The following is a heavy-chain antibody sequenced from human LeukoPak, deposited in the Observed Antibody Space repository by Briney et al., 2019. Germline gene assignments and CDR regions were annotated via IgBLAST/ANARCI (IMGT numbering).Heavy chain of an antibody. J-gene: IGHJ4*02. CDR3: ARAVGALGYFDY. CDR2: IYSGGST. Sequence: GGSLRLSCAASGFTVSSNYMSWVRQAPGKGLEWVSVIYSGGSTYYADSVKGRFTVSRDNSKNTLYLQMNSLRAEDTAVYYCARAVGALGYFDYWGQGTLVTVSS. V-gene: IGHV3-53*01. CDR1: GFTVSSNY. D-gene: IGHD1-26*01.